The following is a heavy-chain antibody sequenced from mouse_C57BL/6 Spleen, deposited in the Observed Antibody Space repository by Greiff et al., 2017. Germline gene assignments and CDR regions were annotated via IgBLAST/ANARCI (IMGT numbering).Heavy chain of an antibody. CDR3: ARGGDYDCFDY. V-gene: IGHV1-7*01. D-gene: IGHD2-4*01. Sequence: VQLQQSGAELAKPGASVKLSCKASGYTFTSYWMHWVKQRPGQGLEWIGYINPSSGYTKYNQKFKDKATLTADKSSRTAYMQLSSLTYEDSAVYYCARGGDYDCFDYWGQGTTLTVSS. J-gene: IGHJ2*01. CDR2: INPSSGYT. CDR1: GYTFTSYW.